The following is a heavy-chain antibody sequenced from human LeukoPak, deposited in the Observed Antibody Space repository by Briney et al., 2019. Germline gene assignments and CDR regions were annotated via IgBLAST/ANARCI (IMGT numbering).Heavy chain of an antibody. CDR3: ARDKAQSDAFDI. V-gene: IGHV4-59*01. J-gene: IGHJ3*02. CDR2: MYHTGIS. CDR1: GGSLSSDF. Sequence: SETLSLTSTDPGGSLSSDFWSWIRQPPGKGLEWIGYMYHTGISNYNPSLKSRVTISVDKSKKQISLKLRSVTAADTAVYFCARDKAQSDAFDIWGQGTMVTVSS.